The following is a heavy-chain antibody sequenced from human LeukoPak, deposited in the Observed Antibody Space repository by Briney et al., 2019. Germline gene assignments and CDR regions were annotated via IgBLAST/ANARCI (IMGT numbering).Heavy chain of an antibody. D-gene: IGHD6-13*01. CDR2: IYYSGST. J-gene: IGHJ4*02. CDR1: GGSISSSSYY. CDR3: ARHETAAAIGGY. V-gene: IGHV4-39*01. Sequence: PSETLSLTCTVSGGSISSSSYYWGWIRQPPGKGLEWIGSIYYSGSTYYNPSLKSRVTISVDTSKNQFSLKLSSVTAADTAVYYCARHETAAAIGGYWGQGTLVTVSS.